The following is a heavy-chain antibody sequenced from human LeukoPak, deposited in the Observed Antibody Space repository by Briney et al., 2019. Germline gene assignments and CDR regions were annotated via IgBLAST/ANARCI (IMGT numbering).Heavy chain of an antibody. CDR2: ISSRGSTI. V-gene: IGHV3-11*01. D-gene: IGHD6-13*01. CDR3: ARVLSWPNPFDI. Sequence: GGSLRLSCAASGFTFSDYYMSWIRQAPGKGLEWVSYISSRGSTIYYAVSVKGRFTISRDNAKNSLYLQMNSLRAEDTAVYYCARVLSWPNPFDIWGQGTMVTVSS. CDR1: GFTFSDYY. J-gene: IGHJ3*02.